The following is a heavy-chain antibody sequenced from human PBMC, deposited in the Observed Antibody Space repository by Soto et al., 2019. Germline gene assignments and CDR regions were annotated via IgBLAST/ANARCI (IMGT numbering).Heavy chain of an antibody. V-gene: IGHV3-23*01. CDR3: AKRWGDRFLEPRDYFDY. Sequence: GESLKISCAASGFTFSSYAMSWVRQAPGKGLEWVSTIRGSGGSTYHADSVKGRLTISRDNSKNTLYLQMNSLTAEDTAIYYCAKRWGDRFLEPRDYFDYWGQGTLVTV. CDR1: GFTFSSYA. D-gene: IGHD3-3*01. J-gene: IGHJ4*02. CDR2: IRGSGGST.